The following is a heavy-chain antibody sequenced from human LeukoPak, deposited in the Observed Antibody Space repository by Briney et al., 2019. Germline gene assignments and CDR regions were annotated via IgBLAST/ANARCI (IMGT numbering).Heavy chain of an antibody. V-gene: IGHV4-39*01. CDR3: ASYIVSRVRDCSSTSCPVDYFDY. J-gene: IGHJ4*02. CDR1: GGSISSSSYS. D-gene: IGHD2-2*01. CDR2: IYYSGST. Sequence: SETLSLTCTVSGGSISSSSYSWGWIRQPPGKGLEWIGSIYYSGSTYYNPSLKSRVTISVDASKNQFSLKLSSVTAADTAVYYCASYIVSRVRDCSSTSCPVDYFDYWGQGTLVTVSS.